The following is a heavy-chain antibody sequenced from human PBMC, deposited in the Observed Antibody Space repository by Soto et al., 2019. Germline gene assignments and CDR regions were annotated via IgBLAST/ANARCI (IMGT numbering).Heavy chain of an antibody. V-gene: IGHV3-30*03. J-gene: IGHJ4*02. CDR2: ISYDGSNK. CDR1: GFTFSSYG. Sequence: PGGSLRLSCAASGFTFSSYGMHWVRQAPGKGLEWVAVISYDGSNKFYADPVKGRFTISRDNSKNTLYLQMNSLRAEDTAVYYCAYLNKQWLVRPRYFDYWGQGTLVTVSS. CDR3: AYLNKQWLVRPRYFDY. D-gene: IGHD6-19*01.